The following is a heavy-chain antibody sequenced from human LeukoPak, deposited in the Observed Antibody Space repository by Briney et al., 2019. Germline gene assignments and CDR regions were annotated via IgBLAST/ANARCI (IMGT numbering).Heavy chain of an antibody. V-gene: IGHV4-34*01. D-gene: IGHD6-13*01. J-gene: IGHJ5*02. CDR1: GYSLTNHY. CDR2: ISHTGST. Sequence: SETLSLTCAVYGYSLTNHYWIWIRQPPGKGLEWVGEISHTGSTNYNPSLKSRLNISVVTSKNQFFLKLSSVTAADTAVYYCARGPAAVHPWGQGTLVTVSS. CDR3: ARGPAAVHP.